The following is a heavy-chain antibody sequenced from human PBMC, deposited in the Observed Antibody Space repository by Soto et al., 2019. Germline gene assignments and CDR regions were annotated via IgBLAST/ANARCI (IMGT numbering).Heavy chain of an antibody. D-gene: IGHD3-9*01. CDR3: ARYFAIPYLIDV. Sequence: GGSLRLPCAASGFTVSSNYMIWVRQAPWKGQEWVSVIYSGGSTYYADSVKGRFTISRDNSKNTLYLQMNSLRAEDTAVYYCARYFAIPYLIDVSGQGTTVTVSS. CDR2: IYSGGST. V-gene: IGHV3-53*01. CDR1: GFTVSSNY. J-gene: IGHJ6*02.